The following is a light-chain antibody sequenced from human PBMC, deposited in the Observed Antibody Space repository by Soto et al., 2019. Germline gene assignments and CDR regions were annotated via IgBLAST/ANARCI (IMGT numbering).Light chain of an antibody. CDR1: QSVSCSY. Sequence: EIVLTQSPGTVSLSPGERATLSCRASQSVSCSYLAWYQQKPGQAPRLLIYGASSRATGIPDRFSGSGSGTDFTLTISRLEPEDFAVYYCQQYGSSPWTFGQGTKVEIK. V-gene: IGKV3-20*01. J-gene: IGKJ1*01. CDR2: GAS. CDR3: QQYGSSPWT.